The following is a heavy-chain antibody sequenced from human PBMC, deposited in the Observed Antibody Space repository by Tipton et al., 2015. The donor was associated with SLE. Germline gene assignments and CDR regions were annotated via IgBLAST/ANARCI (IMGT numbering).Heavy chain of an antibody. CDR3: AKGIGSSGPRAFDI. Sequence: SLRLSCAASGFTFDDYAMHWVRQAPGKGLEWVSGISWNSGSIGYADSVKGRFTISRDNAKNSLYLQMNSLRAEDTALYYCAKGIGSSGPRAFDIWGQGTMATVSS. D-gene: IGHD6-19*01. CDR1: GFTFDDYA. J-gene: IGHJ3*02. V-gene: IGHV3-9*01. CDR2: ISWNSGSI.